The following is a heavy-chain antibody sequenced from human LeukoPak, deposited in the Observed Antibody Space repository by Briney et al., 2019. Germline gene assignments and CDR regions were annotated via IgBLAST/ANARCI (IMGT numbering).Heavy chain of an antibody. Sequence: GGSLRLSCAASGFTFSNYGMHWVRQAPGKGLEWVALISYDGSNKYYADSVRGRCTISRDNGKNSMYLQMHSLRAEDTAVYYCARTRAYYYDGSGYYCDYWGQGTLVTVSS. V-gene: IGHV3-30*03. CDR3: ARTRAYYYDGSGYYCDY. CDR2: ISYDGSNK. J-gene: IGHJ4*02. D-gene: IGHD3-22*01. CDR1: GFTFSNYG.